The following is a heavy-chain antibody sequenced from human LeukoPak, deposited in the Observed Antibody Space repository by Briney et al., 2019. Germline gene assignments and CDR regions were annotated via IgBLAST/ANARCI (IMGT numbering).Heavy chain of an antibody. CDR3: ARDGHGDYVGAWGG. CDR2: INSDGSST. D-gene: IGHD4-17*01. V-gene: IGHV3-74*01. CDR1: GFTFSSYW. Sequence: GGSLRLSCAASGFTFSSYWMHWVRQAPGKGLVWVSRINSDGSSTSYADSVKGRFTISRDNAKNTLYLQMNSLRAEDTALYYCARDGHGDYVGAWGGWGQGTLVTVSS. J-gene: IGHJ4*02.